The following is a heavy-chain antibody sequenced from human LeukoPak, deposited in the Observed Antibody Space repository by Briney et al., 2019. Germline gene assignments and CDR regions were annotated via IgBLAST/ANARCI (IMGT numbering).Heavy chain of an antibody. J-gene: IGHJ4*02. Sequence: PGGSLRLSCAASGFSFSSYAMTCVRQAPGKGLEWVSDINVRIGSTYADSVKGRFTISRDNSKNTLYLQMNSLRADDTAVYYCAKHLAGDCAGGFCYMDHWGQGTLVAVSS. CDR1: GFSFSSYA. CDR2: INVRIGST. V-gene: IGHV3-23*01. CDR3: AKHLAGDCAGGFCYMDH. D-gene: IGHD2-8*02.